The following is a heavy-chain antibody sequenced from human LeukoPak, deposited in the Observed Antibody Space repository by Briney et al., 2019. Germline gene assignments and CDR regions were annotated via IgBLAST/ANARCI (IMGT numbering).Heavy chain of an antibody. CDR2: IWYDGSTK. J-gene: IGHJ4*02. CDR1: GFTFSSYG. CDR3: ARGWVVGATTGRYYFDY. V-gene: IGHV3-33*01. Sequence: GGSLRLSCAASGFTFSSYGMHWVRQAPGKGLEWVALIWYDGSTKYYADSVKGRFTISRDISKNTLYLEMNSLRAEDTAVYYCARGWVVGATTGRYYFDYWGQGTLVTVSS. D-gene: IGHD1-26*01.